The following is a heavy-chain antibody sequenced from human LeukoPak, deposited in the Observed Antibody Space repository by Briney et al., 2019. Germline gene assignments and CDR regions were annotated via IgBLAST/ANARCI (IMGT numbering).Heavy chain of an antibody. CDR3: ARRTYYIDNSGRDAFDI. Sequence: GGSLRLSCAASGFTLSSYSMNWVRQAPGKGLEWVSCITSSSSYIYYADSVKGRFTISRDNAKNSLYLQMNSLRVEDTAVYYCARRTYYIDNSGRDAFDIRGQGTMVTVSS. CDR2: ITSSSSYI. CDR1: GFTLSSYS. J-gene: IGHJ3*02. V-gene: IGHV3-21*01. D-gene: IGHD6-25*01.